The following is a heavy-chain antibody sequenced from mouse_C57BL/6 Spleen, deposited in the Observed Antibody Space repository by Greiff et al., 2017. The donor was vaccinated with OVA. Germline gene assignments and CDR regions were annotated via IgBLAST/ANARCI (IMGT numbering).Heavy chain of an antibody. Sequence: QVQLQQPGAELVRPGTSVKLSCKASGYTFTSYWMHWVKQRPGQGLEWIGVIDPSDSYTNYNQKFKGKATLTVDTSSSTAYMQLSSLTSEDSAVYYCARSDYDGWAFDYWGQGTTLTVSS. V-gene: IGHV1-59*01. D-gene: IGHD2-4*01. CDR2: IDPSDSYT. J-gene: IGHJ2*01. CDR3: ARSDYDGWAFDY. CDR1: GYTFTSYW.